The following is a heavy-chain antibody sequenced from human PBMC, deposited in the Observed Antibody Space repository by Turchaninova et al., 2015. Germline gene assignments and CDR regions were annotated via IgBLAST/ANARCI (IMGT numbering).Heavy chain of an antibody. Sequence: EVQLVESGGDLVQPGGSLRLSCVASGFTFSRPYMSWLRHAPGKGLEWVANINQDGSEEYYADSLKGRFTNSRDNAKNSLHLQINSLRVDDTAVYYCARGGTQDLDYWGQGTLVTVSS. CDR3: ARGGTQDLDY. CDR2: INQDGSEE. J-gene: IGHJ4*02. D-gene: IGHD2-15*01. V-gene: IGHV3-7*03. CDR1: GFTFSRPY.